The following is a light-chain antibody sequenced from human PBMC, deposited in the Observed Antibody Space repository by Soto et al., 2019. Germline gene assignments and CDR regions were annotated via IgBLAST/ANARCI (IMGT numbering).Light chain of an antibody. Sequence: QSALTQPAPVSGSPGQSITISCTGTSSDVGGYNYVSWYQQYPAKAPKLLIYDVSSRPSGVSNRFSGSKSGNTASLTISGLQAEDEADYYCSSYTRSSTPWVFGGGTKLTVL. CDR2: DVS. J-gene: IGLJ3*02. CDR1: SSDVGGYNY. V-gene: IGLV2-14*01. CDR3: SSYTRSSTPWV.